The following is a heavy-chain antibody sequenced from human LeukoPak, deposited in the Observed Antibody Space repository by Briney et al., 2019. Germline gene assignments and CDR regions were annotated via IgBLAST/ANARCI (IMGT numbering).Heavy chain of an antibody. D-gene: IGHD1-1*01. V-gene: IGHV4-61*02. CDR3: ARELEPPLPFEAFPFDAFDI. CDR1: GGSISSGSYY. CDR2: IYTSGST. Sequence: PSETLSLTCTVSGGSISSGSYYWSWIRQPAGKGLEWIGRIYTSGSTNYNPSLKSRVTISVDTSENQFSLKLSSVTAADTAVYYCARELEPPLPFEAFPFDAFDIWGQGTMVTVSS. J-gene: IGHJ3*02.